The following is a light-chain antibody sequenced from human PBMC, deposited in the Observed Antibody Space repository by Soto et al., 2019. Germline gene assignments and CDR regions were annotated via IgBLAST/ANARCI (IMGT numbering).Light chain of an antibody. CDR1: SSDVGAYNY. CDR3: SSYTSSSSLEV. Sequence: QSALTQPASVSGSPGQSITISCTGTSSDVGAYNYVSWYQQHPGKAPKLMIYDVSNRPSGVSNRFSGSKSGNTAALTISGLQAEDEADDHCSSYTSSSSLEVFGTGTKLTVL. CDR2: DVS. V-gene: IGLV2-14*03. J-gene: IGLJ1*01.